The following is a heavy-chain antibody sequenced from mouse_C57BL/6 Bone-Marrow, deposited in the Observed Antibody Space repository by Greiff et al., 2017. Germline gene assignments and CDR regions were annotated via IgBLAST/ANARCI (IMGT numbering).Heavy chain of an antibody. CDR3: ATYYGSRGDY. Sequence: VQLQQSGPVLVKPGASVKMSCKASGYTFTDYYMNWVKQSHGKSLEWIGDINPYNGGTSYNQKFKGKATLTVDKSSSTAYMELNSLTSEDSAVYYCATYYGSRGDYWGQGTSVTVSS. CDR2: INPYNGGT. J-gene: IGHJ4*01. CDR1: GYTFTDYY. D-gene: IGHD1-1*01. V-gene: IGHV1-19*01.